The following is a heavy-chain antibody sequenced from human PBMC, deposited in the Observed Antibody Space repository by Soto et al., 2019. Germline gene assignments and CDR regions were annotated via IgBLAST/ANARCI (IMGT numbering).Heavy chain of an antibody. CDR2: ISGSGGDT. CDR1: GITFSNYA. CDR3: ARGDYHDSSGPFSDAFDT. V-gene: IGHV3-23*01. Sequence: PGGSLRLSCAASGITFSNYAMNWVRQAPGKGLEWVSVISGSGGDTHHADSVKGRFSISRDNSKNTLYLQMNSLRADDTAVYYCARGDYHDSSGPFSDAFDTWGQGTMVTVSS. J-gene: IGHJ3*02. D-gene: IGHD3-22*01.